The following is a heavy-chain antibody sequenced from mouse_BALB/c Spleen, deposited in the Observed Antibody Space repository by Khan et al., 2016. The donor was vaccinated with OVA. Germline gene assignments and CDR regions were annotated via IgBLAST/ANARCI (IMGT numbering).Heavy chain of an antibody. CDR3: TRLGTTGWFAY. V-gene: IGHV1S135*01. D-gene: IGHD2-13*01. CDR2: IDPFNGGT. Sequence: VQLQQSGPELMKPGASVKISCKASGYSFTDYYIHWVKQSHGQSLEWIGYIDPFNGGTNFNQKFKGTATLTVDKSSSTAYMHLSSLTSEDSAVYYGTRLGTTGWFAYWGQGTLVTVSA. J-gene: IGHJ3*01. CDR1: GYSFTDYY.